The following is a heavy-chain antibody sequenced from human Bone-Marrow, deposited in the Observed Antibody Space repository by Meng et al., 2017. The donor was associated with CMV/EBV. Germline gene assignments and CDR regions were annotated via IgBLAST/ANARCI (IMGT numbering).Heavy chain of an antibody. CDR1: GFTFSSYG. Sequence: GGSLRLSCAASGFTFSSYGMHWVRQAPGKGLEWVSVIYSGGSTYYADSVKGRFTISRDNSKNTLYLQMNSLRAEDTAVYYCARDLRLYGMDVWGQGTTVTVSS. J-gene: IGHJ6*02. V-gene: IGHV3-53*01. CDR2: IYSGGST. CDR3: ARDLRLYGMDV.